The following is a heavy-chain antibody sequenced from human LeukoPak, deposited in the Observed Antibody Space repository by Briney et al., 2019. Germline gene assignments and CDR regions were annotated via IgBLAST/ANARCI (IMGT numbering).Heavy chain of an antibody. Sequence: PGGSLRLSCAASGFTFSSYAMSWVRQAPGKGLEWVASINHNGNVNYYVDSVKGRFTISRDNSKNTLYLQMNSLRAEDTAVYYCARGAGYNYPYYFDCWGQGTLVTVSS. V-gene: IGHV3-7*03. J-gene: IGHJ4*02. D-gene: IGHD5-24*01. CDR2: INHNGNVN. CDR1: GFTFSSYA. CDR3: ARGAGYNYPYYFDC.